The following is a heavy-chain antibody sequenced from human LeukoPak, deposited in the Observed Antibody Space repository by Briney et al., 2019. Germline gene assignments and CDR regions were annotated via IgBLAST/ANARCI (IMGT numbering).Heavy chain of an antibody. D-gene: IGHD6-13*01. CDR1: GGSISSYY. V-gene: IGHV4-59*01. Sequence: TSETLSLTCTVSGGSISSYYWSWIRQPPGKGLEWIGYIYYSGSTNYNPSLKSRVTISVDTSKNQFSLKLSSVTAADTAVYYCARGTFSSSWYKSDYYMDVWGKGTTVTISS. CDR2: IYYSGST. J-gene: IGHJ6*03. CDR3: ARGTFSSSWYKSDYYMDV.